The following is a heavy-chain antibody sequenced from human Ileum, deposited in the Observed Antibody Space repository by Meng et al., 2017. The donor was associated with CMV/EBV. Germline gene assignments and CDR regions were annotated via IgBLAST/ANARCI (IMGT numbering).Heavy chain of an antibody. CDR3: AGAVRGHYYGSGGYYFDY. CDR2: INNSGRT. D-gene: IGHD3-10*01. CDR1: SLRGSY. Sequence: SLRGSYWSWIRQPPGKRLDWIGYINNSGRTNYNPSLKSRLTISVDMSKNQFSLKLSSVTAADTAMYYCAGAVRGHYYGSGGYYFDYWGQGTLVTVSS. J-gene: IGHJ4*02. V-gene: IGHV4-59*01.